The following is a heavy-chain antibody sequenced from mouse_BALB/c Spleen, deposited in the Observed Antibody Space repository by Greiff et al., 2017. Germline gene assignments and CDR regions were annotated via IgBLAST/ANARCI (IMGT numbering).Heavy chain of an antibody. CDR2: INPSNGRT. CDR1: GYTFTSYW. D-gene: IGHD2-1*01. J-gene: IGHJ3*01. V-gene: IGHV1S81*02. CDR3: ARSNYGNYGFAY. Sequence: QVQLQQPGAELVKPGASVKLSCKASGYTFTSYWMHWVKQRPGQGLEWIGEINPSNGRTNYNEKFKSKATLTVDKSSSTAYMQLSSLTSEDSAVYYCARSNYGNYGFAYWGQGTLVTGSA.